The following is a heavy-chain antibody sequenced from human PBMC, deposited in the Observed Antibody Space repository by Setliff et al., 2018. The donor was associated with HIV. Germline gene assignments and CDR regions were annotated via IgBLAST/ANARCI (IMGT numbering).Heavy chain of an antibody. Sequence: PSETLSLTCTVSGDSISTYCWIWIRQPPGKGLEWIGSISNSGSNYYSPSLKSRVTISVDTSKNQFSLKVNSVTAADTAVYFCARLAIYGSDWGQGTTVTVSS. V-gene: IGHV4-59*05. J-gene: IGHJ6*02. CDR3: ARLAIYGSD. D-gene: IGHD3-10*01. CDR2: ISNSGSN. CDR1: GDSISTYC.